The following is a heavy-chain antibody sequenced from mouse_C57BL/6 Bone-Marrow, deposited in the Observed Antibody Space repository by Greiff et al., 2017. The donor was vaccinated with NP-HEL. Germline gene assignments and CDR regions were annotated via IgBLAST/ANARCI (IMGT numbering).Heavy chain of an antibody. J-gene: IGHJ2*01. D-gene: IGHD1-1*01. CDR1: GYAFSSYW. CDR2: IYPGDGDT. V-gene: IGHV1-80*01. Sequence: VQRVESGAELVKPGASVKISCKASGYAFSSYWMNWVKQRPGKGLEWIGQIYPGDGDTNYNGKFKGKATLTADKSSSTAYMQLSSLTSEDTAVYFCASIEYYGSGYYFDYWGQGTTLTVSS. CDR3: ASIEYYGSGYYFDY.